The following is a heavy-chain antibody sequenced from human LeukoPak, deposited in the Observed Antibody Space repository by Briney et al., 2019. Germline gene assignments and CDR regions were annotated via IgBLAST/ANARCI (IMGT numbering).Heavy chain of an antibody. CDR2: INHSGTT. D-gene: IGHD3-10*01. V-gene: IGHV4-34*01. CDR1: GGSLSGYY. J-gene: IGHJ4*02. CDR3: ASLWFGDY. Sequence: SETLSLTCAVYGGSLSGYYWSWIRQPPGKGLEWIGEINHSGTTNYNPSLKSRVTISVDTSKNQFSLKLSSVTAADTAVYYYASLWFGDYWGQGTLVTVSS.